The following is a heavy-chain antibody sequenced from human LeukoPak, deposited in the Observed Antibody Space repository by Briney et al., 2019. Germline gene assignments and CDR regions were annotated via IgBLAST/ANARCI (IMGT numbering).Heavy chain of an antibody. CDR1: GFTFSSYW. CDR3: ARDPDFGALDI. Sequence: GGSLRLSCAASGFTFSSYWMSWVRQAPGKGLEWVADINQDGSHKYYIDSLKDRFSISRDNAKNSLYLQMNSLRPEDTAIYYCARDPDFGALDIWGLGTVVTVSS. D-gene: IGHD3/OR15-3a*01. J-gene: IGHJ3*02. V-gene: IGHV3-7*01. CDR2: INQDGSHK.